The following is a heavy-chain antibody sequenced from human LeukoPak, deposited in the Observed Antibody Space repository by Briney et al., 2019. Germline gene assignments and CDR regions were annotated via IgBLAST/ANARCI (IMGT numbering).Heavy chain of an antibody. J-gene: IGHJ4*02. CDR1: GFTFDDYA. D-gene: IGHD3-10*01. Sequence: GGSLRLSCAASGFTFDDYAMHWVRHAPGKGLEWVSGISWNSGSIGYADSVKGRFTISRDNAKNSLYLQMNSLRAEDTAVYYCARGGWFIVDYWGQGTLVTVSS. CDR3: ARGGWFIVDY. V-gene: IGHV3-9*01. CDR2: ISWNSGSI.